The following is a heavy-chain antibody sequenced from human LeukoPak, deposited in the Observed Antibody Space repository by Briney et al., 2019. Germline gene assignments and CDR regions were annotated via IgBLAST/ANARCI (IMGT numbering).Heavy chain of an antibody. J-gene: IGHJ4*02. V-gene: IGHV3-7*01. Sequence: GGSLRLSCAASGFTFSNLWMSWVRQAPGKGLEWVANIKQDASEKYYVDSVKGRFSISRDNAKNSLYLQMNSLRAEDTAVYYCARDSSSWYSYWGRGTLVTVPS. CDR2: IKQDASEK. CDR3: ARDSSSWYSY. CDR1: GFTFSNLW. D-gene: IGHD6-13*01.